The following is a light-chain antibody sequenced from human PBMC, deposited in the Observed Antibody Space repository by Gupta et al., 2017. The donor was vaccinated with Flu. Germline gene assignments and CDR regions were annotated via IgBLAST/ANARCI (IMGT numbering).Light chain of an antibody. Sequence: IQMTQSPSSLSASVGDRVTIPCRASQSISSYLNWYQQKPGKAPKLLIYAASSVQSGVPSRFSGSGSGTDFTLTISRRQPEDFATYYCLQSDSTPYTFGQGTKLEIK. CDR3: LQSDSTPYT. V-gene: IGKV1-39*01. CDR2: AAS. J-gene: IGKJ2*01. CDR1: QSISSY.